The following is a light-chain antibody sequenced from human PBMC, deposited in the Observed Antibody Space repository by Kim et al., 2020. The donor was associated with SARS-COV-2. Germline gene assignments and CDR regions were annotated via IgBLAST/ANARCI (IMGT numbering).Light chain of an antibody. CDR1: QSVSKNF. Sequence: GEIATLSCRASQSVSKNFLSWYRQRPGQPPSLLIYGASTRATGIPDRISGSGSGTDFTLTITRLEPEDFAVYYCQQYGTPPYTFGQGTKLEI. CDR3: QQYGTPPYT. V-gene: IGKV3-20*01. J-gene: IGKJ2*01. CDR2: GAS.